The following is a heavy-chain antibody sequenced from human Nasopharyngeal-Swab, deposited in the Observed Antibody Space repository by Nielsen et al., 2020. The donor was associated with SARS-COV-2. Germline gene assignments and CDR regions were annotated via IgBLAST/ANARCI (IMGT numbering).Heavy chain of an antibody. CDR3: ARDWATGINY. Sequence: GESLKISCAASGFTFSSYAMSWVRQAPGEGLEWVSAISGSGNNTYYADSVKGRFTISRDNSENMLYLQMNSLRADDTAVYYCARDWATGINYWSQGTLDTVSS. V-gene: IGHV3-23*01. D-gene: IGHD6-13*01. J-gene: IGHJ4*02. CDR1: GFTFSSYA. CDR2: ISGSGNNT.